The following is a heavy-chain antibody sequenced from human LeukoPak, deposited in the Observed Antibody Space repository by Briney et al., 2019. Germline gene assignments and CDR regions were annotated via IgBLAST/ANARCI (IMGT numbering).Heavy chain of an antibody. V-gene: IGHV3-23*01. D-gene: IGHD6-19*01. J-gene: IGHJ4*02. CDR1: GCTFSNYA. CDR3: AKELSSASYPYYFDS. Sequence: GGSLRLSCAASGCTFSNYAMSWVRQAPGEGLEWLSATSGRGDAKFYADSVKGRFTISSDNSNSTLYLQMHSLRLDDKAIYYCAKELSSASYPYYFDSWGQGTLVTVSS. CDR2: TSGRGDAK.